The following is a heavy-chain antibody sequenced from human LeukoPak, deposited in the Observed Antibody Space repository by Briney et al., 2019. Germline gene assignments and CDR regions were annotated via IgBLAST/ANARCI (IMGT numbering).Heavy chain of an antibody. D-gene: IGHD3-16*02. Sequence: GGSLRLSCAASGFTVSSNYMSWVRQGPGKGLEWVALIYNDGGTHYTDSVKGRFTISRDTSRNTLFIQMNSLRVEDSAMYYCVKRLTLGDLSIKGAFALWGQGTMVTVAS. J-gene: IGHJ3*01. CDR1: GFTVSSNY. CDR3: VKRLTLGDLSIKGAFAL. CDR2: IYNDGGT. V-gene: IGHV3-53*01.